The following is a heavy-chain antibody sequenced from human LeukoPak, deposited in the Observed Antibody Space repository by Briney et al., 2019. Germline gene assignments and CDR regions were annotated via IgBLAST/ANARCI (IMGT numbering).Heavy chain of an antibody. CDR1: GFTLSGYG. J-gene: IGHJ6*03. CDR3: AREHGGELAGGDYMDV. V-gene: IGHV3-48*01. CDR2: ISSSSSTI. Sequence: PGGSLRLSCAASGFTLSGYGMNWVRQAPGKGLEWVSYISSSSSTIYYADSVKGRFTISRDNAKNSLYLQMNSLRAEDTAVYYCAREHGGELAGGDYMDVWGKGTTVTISS. D-gene: IGHD4-23*01.